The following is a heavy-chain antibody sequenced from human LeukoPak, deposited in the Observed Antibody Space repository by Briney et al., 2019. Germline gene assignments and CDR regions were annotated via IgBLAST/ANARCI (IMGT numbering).Heavy chain of an antibody. CDR3: ARGGYSFDY. Sequence: GGSLRLSCAASGFTLRGYWMSWVRQAPGRGLEWVARLHADGIERYYVDPVKGRFTISRDNAKNSLHLQMYSLRLDDTAVYYCARGGYSFDYLGQGTLVTVSS. J-gene: IGHJ4*02. V-gene: IGHV3-7*01. CDR1: GFTLRGYW. CDR2: LHADGIER. D-gene: IGHD5-12*01.